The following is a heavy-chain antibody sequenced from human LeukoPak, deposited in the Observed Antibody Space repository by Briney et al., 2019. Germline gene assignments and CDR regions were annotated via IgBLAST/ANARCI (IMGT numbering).Heavy chain of an antibody. J-gene: IGHJ3*02. CDR2: IWSVGGAE. D-gene: IGHD2-15*01. V-gene: IGHV3-33*01. CDR1: GFPFSSYG. Sequence: GRSLRLSCVASGFPFSSYGMHWVRQAPGKGLEWVAVIWSVGGAEYYADSVKGRFTISRDNSKNMLFLQMNSLRAEDTAVYYCAREAATLDAFDIWGQGTMVTVSS. CDR3: AREAATLDAFDI.